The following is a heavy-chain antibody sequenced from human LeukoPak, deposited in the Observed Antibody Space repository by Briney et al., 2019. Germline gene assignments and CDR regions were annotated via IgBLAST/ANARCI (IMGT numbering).Heavy chain of an antibody. CDR3: ARSIAAAGTFFDY. CDR1: GYSFTSYW. Sequence: GESLKISCKGSGYSFTSYWIGWVRQMPGKGLEWMGIIYPGDSDTRYSPSFRGQVTISADKSISTAYLQWSSLKASDTAMYYCARSIAAAGTFFDYWGQGTLVTVSS. J-gene: IGHJ4*02. V-gene: IGHV5-51*01. D-gene: IGHD6-13*01. CDR2: IYPGDSDT.